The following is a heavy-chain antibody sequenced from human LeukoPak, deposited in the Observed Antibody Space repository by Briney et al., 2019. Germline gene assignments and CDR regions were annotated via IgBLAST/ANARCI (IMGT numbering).Heavy chain of an antibody. D-gene: IGHD2-8*01. CDR2: IISSGSPI. CDR3: GRGDDIRAFDI. V-gene: IGHV3-48*01. CDR1: GFTFSTYW. J-gene: IGHJ3*02. Sequence: GGSLRLSCAASGFTFSTYWMHWVRQAPGKGLVWVSYIISSGSPIYYADSVKGRFTISRANSNNTLYLQMNSLRAEDTAVYYCGRGDDIRAFDIWGQGTMVTVSS.